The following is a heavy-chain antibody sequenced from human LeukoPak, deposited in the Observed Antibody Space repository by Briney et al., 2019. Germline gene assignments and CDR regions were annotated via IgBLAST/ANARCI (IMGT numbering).Heavy chain of an antibody. V-gene: IGHV1-2*02. J-gene: IGHJ4*02. Sequence: ASVKVSCKVSGYTLTELSMHWVRQAPGQGLEWMGWINPNSGGTNYAQKFQGRVTMTRDTSISTAYMELSRLRSDDTAVYYCASNIAARRGLHGYWGQGTLVTVSS. CDR2: INPNSGGT. D-gene: IGHD6-6*01. CDR3: ASNIAARRGLHGY. CDR1: GYTLTELS.